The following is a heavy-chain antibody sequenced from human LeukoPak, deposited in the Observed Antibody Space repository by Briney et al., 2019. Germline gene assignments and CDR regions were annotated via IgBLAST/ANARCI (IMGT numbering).Heavy chain of an antibody. Sequence: PGGSLRLSCAASGFTFSSYEMNWVRQAPGKGLEWVAVISYDGSNKYYADSVKGRFTISRDNSKNTLYLQMNSLRAEDTAVYYCAKAMWTYYYDTPGQVGMDVWGQGTTVTVSS. J-gene: IGHJ6*02. V-gene: IGHV3-30*18. CDR2: ISYDGSNK. CDR3: AKAMWTYYYDTPGQVGMDV. D-gene: IGHD3-22*01. CDR1: GFTFSSYE.